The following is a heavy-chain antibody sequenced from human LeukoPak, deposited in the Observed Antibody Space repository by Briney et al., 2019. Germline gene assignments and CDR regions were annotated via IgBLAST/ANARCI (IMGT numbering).Heavy chain of an antibody. D-gene: IGHD5-24*01. CDR1: GFTFSNYW. CDR2: IKEAGSEK. J-gene: IGHJ3*02. CDR3: ARSRDGYSRRDAFDI. Sequence: GGSLRLSCAASGFTFSNYWMSWVRQAPGKGLEFMANIKEAGSEKYYVDSVKGRFTISRDNAKNSLYLQMNSLRAEDTAVYYCARSRDGYSRRDAFDIWGQGTMVTVSS. V-gene: IGHV3-7*03.